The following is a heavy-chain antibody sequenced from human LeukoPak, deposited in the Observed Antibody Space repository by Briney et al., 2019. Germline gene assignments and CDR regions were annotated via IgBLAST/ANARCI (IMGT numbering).Heavy chain of an antibody. Sequence: SETLSLTCTVSGGSISSYYWNWIRQPPGKGLEWIGYIYYSGSTNYNPSLKSRVAISVDTSKNQFSLKLSSVTAADTAVYYCAREGGPYRPLDYSGQGTLVTVAS. V-gene: IGHV4-59*01. CDR3: AREGGPYRPLDY. CDR1: GGSISSYY. CDR2: IYYSGST. J-gene: IGHJ4*02.